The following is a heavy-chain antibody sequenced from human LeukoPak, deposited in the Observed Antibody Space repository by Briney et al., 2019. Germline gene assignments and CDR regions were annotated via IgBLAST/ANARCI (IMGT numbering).Heavy chain of an antibody. D-gene: IGHD6-6*01. CDR3: AKEGSRSSLFLDY. J-gene: IGHJ4*02. V-gene: IGHV3-33*06. CDR1: GFTFSSYG. CDR2: IWYDGSNK. Sequence: GRSLRLSCAASGFTFSSYGMHWVRQAPGKGLEWVAVIWYDGSNKYYADSVKGRFTISRDNSKNTLYLQMNSLRAEDTAVNYCAKEGSRSSLFLDYWGQGTLVTVSS.